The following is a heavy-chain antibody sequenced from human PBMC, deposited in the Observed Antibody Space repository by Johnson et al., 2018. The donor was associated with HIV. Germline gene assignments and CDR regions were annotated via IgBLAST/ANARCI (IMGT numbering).Heavy chain of an antibody. V-gene: IGHV3-20*04. CDR2: ITWNGGST. J-gene: IGHJ3*02. D-gene: IGHD5-18*01. CDR1: GFTFDDYG. Sequence: VQLVESGGGVVQPGGSLRLSCAASGFTFDDYGMSWVRQAPGKGLEWVSGITWNGGSTGYADSVKGRFTISRDNAKNSLYLQMNSLRAEDTALYYCARVVGYKYGSAGDNDAFDIWGQGTMVTVSS. CDR3: ARVVGYKYGSAGDNDAFDI.